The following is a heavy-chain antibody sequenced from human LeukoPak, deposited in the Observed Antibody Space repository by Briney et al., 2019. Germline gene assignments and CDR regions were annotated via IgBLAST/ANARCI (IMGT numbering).Heavy chain of an antibody. D-gene: IGHD5/OR15-5a*01. CDR2: IYYSGST. J-gene: IGHJ4*02. V-gene: IGHV4-59*01. CDR3: ARGGHDVYDPFDY. Sequence: SETLSLTCTVSGDSISSYFWSWIRLPPGRGLEWIGYIYYSGSTNYNPSLKSRVTISVDTSKNQFSLKLTSVTAADTAVYYCARGGHDVYDPFDYWGQGTLVTVSS. CDR1: GDSISSYF.